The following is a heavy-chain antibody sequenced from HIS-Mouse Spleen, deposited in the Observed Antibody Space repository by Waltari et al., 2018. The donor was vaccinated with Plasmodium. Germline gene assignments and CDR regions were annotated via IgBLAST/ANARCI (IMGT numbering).Heavy chain of an antibody. V-gene: IGHV1-2*02. J-gene: IGHJ1*01. D-gene: IGHD6-13*01. CDR1: GYTFTGYY. CDR3: ARVLGYKAAAGTFVEYFQH. Sequence: KASGYTFTGYYMHWVRQAPGQGLEWMGWINPNSGGTNYAQKFQGRVTMTRDTSISTAYMELSRLRSDDTAVYYCARVLGYKAAAGTFVEYFQHWGQGTLVTVSS. CDR2: INPNSGGT.